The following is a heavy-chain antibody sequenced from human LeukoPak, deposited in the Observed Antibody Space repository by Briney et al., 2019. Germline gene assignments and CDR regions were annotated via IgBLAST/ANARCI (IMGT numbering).Heavy chain of an antibody. D-gene: IGHD7-27*01. CDR3: ARERIFSGYNYGMDV. V-gene: IGHV3-11*01. CDR1: GFTFSDYY. Sequence: GGSLRLSCAASGFTFSDYYMSWIPPGPGKGLEWVSYISSSGSTIYYADSVKGRFTISRDNAKNSLYLQMNSLRAEDTAVYYCARERIFSGYNYGMDVWGQGTTVTVSS. J-gene: IGHJ6*02. CDR2: ISSSGSTI.